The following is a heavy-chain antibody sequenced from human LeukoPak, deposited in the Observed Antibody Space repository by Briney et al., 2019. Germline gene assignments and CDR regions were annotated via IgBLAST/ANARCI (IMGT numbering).Heavy chain of an antibody. Sequence: PGGSLRLSCAASGFTFDDYAMHWVRLAPGKGLEWVSGVSWNSGNIDYADSVKGRFTISRDNAKNSLYLQMNSLRAEDTALYYCSVEMVRGADYWGQGTLVTVSS. CDR3: SVEMVRGADY. CDR2: VSWNSGNI. CDR1: GFTFDDYA. D-gene: IGHD3-10*01. J-gene: IGHJ4*02. V-gene: IGHV3-9*01.